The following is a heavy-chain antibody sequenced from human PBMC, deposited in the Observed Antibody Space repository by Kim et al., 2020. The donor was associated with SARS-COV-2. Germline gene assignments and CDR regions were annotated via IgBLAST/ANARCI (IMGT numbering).Heavy chain of an antibody. CDR3: ARDRFGTVVRGVDY. V-gene: IGHV3-30*04. CDR1: GFTFRTYA. Sequence: GGSLRLSCADSGFTFRTYAMHWVRQAPGKGLEWVAVISYDGRNQYYADSVKGRFTISRDNSKSTVYLQMNSLRAEDTAMYHCARDRFGTVVRGVDYWGQGTLVSVPS. J-gene: IGHJ4*02. CDR2: ISYDGRNQ. D-gene: IGHD3-16*01.